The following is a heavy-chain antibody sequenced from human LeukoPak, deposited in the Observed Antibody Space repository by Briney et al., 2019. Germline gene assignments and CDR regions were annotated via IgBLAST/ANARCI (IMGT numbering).Heavy chain of an antibody. Sequence: PETLSLTCTVPGGSPRSSSSYSGSIRHPPGNGLEWLGSIYYSGSTYYNPSLKSRVTISVDTSKNQFSLKLSSVTAADTAVYYCAREESAVTMVWSWFDDWGQGTLVTVSS. V-gene: IGHV4-39*07. J-gene: IGHJ4*02. CDR1: GGSPRSSSSY. CDR3: AREESAVTMVWSWFDD. D-gene: IGHD3-10*01. CDR2: IYYSGST.